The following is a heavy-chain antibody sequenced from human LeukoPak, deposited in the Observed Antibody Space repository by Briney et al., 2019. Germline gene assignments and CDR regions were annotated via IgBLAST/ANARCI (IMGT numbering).Heavy chain of an antibody. CDR3: TKDATYEILTRYHMEY. J-gene: IGHJ4*02. CDR2: ISGDGGTT. D-gene: IGHD3-9*01. V-gene: IGHV3-23*01. Sequence: GGSLRLSCAASGFTFDTYAMTWVRQAPGKGLEWVSSISGDGGTTYYADSVKGRFTVSRDNSKNTLYLQMNNLRAEDTAVYYCTKDATYEILTRYHMEYWGEGALVTVSS. CDR1: GFTFDTYA.